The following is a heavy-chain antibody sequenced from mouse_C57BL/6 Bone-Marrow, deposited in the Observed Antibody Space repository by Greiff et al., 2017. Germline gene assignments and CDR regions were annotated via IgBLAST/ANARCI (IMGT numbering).Heavy chain of an antibody. CDR1: GFTFSSYG. CDR3: ARELRLLGTWFAY. CDR2: ISSGGSYT. V-gene: IGHV5-6*02. J-gene: IGHJ3*01. D-gene: IGHD3-2*02. Sequence: DVKLVESGGDLVKPGGSLKLSCAASGFTFSSYGMSWVRQTPDKRLEWVATISSGGSYTYYPDSVKGRFTISRDNAKNTLYLQMSSLKSEDTAMYYCARELRLLGTWFAYWGQGTLVTVSA.